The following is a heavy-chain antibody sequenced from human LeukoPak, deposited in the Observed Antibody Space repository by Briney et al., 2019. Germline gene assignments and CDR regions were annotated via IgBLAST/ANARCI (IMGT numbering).Heavy chain of an antibody. V-gene: IGHV4-59*08. CDR3: ARRSALRYFDWYFDY. CDR1: GGSISSYY. Sequence: KPSETLSLTCTVSGGSISSYYWSWIRQPPGKGLEWMGYIYYSGSTNYNPSLKSRVTISVDTSKNQFSLKLSSVTAADTAVYYCARRSALRYFDWYFDYWGQGTLVTVSS. D-gene: IGHD3-9*01. CDR2: IYYSGST. J-gene: IGHJ4*02.